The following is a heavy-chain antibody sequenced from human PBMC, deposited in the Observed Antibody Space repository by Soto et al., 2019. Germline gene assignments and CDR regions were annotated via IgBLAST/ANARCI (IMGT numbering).Heavy chain of an antibody. CDR1: GGSISSGGYY. Sequence: QVQLQESGPGLVKPSQTLSLTCTVSGGSISSGGYYWSWIRQHPGKGLEWIGSIYYSGSTYYNPSLKSRVTISVDTSKNQFSPKLSSVTAADTAVYYCARVCGGDCHYGMDVWGQGTTVTVSS. J-gene: IGHJ6*02. V-gene: IGHV4-31*03. CDR2: IYYSGST. CDR3: ARVCGGDCHYGMDV. D-gene: IGHD2-21*02.